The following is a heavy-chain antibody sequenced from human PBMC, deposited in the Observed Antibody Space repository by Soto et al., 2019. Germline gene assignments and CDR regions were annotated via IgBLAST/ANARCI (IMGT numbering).Heavy chain of an antibody. CDR1: GYTFTSYA. J-gene: IGHJ6*02. D-gene: IGHD3-10*01. V-gene: IGHV1-3*01. CDR2: INAGNGNT. CDR3: ASSYYGSGNPKDYYYGMDV. Sequence: QDQLVQSGAEVKKPGASVKVSCKASGYTFTSYAMHWVRQAPGQRLEWMGWINAGNGNTKYSQKFQGRVTITRDTSASTAYMELSSLRSEDTAVYYCASSYYGSGNPKDYYYGMDVWGQGTTVTVSS.